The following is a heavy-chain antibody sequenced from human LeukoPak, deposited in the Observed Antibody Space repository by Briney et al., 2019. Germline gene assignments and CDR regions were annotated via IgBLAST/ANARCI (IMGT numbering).Heavy chain of an antibody. CDR3: ARGLLWFGELSPPGY. CDR1: GYTFTSYG. J-gene: IGHJ4*02. V-gene: IGHV1-18*01. D-gene: IGHD3-10*01. CDR2: ISAYNGNT. Sequence: ASVKVSCKASGYTFTSYGISWVRQAPGQGLEWMGWISAYNGNTNYAQKLQGRVTMTTDTSTSTAYMELRSLRSEDTAVYYCARGLLWFGELSPPGYWGQGTLVTVSS.